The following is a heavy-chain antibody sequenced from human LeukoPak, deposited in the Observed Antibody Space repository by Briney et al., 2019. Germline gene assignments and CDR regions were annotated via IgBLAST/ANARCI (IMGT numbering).Heavy chain of an antibody. Sequence: GGSLRLSCAASGFTFSSYDMSWVRQAPGKGLEWVSTISGSGDKTYYAEFVKGRFTISRDNSKNTLYLQMNSLRAEDTAVYYCARDGSIAARQPDVWGQGTTVTVSS. CDR1: GFTFSSYD. J-gene: IGHJ6*02. CDR2: ISGSGDKT. D-gene: IGHD6-6*01. V-gene: IGHV3-23*01. CDR3: ARDGSIAARQPDV.